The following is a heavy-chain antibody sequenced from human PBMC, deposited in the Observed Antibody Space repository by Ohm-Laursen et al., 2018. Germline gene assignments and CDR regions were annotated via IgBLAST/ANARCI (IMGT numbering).Heavy chain of an antibody. CDR3: ARDPTFHAFDI. CDR1: GFTFSDHW. D-gene: IGHD2/OR15-2a*01. CDR2: IRKDGGET. V-gene: IGHV3-7*01. Sequence: SLRLSCTASGFTFSDHWMTWVRQAPGKGLEWVASIRKDGGETYYVDSVKGRFTISRDNAKNSLYLQINSLKGEDTAVYFCARDPTFHAFDIWGQGTMVTVSS. J-gene: IGHJ3*02.